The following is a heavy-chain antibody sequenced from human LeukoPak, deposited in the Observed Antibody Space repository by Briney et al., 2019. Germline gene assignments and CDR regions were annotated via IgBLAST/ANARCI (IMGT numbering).Heavy chain of an antibody. CDR3: ARRDLTAYYGLEI. J-gene: IGHJ4*02. V-gene: IGHV5-10-1*01. CDR1: GYICTTYL. CDR2: FDPRDSST. D-gene: IGHD3-9*01. Sequence: GESLKIPCKGSGYICTTYLISWVRQMPGEGQEWMGRFDPRDSSTNYSPCFQVHVTISADNYISTAYLQWSSLEASDTAMYYCARRDLTAYYGLEIWGEGTLVAVSS.